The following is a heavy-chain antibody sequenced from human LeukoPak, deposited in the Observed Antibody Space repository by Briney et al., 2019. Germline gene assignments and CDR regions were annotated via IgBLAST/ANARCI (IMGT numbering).Heavy chain of an antibody. CDR2: FDPEDGET. CDR1: GYTLTELS. D-gene: IGHD1-26*01. J-gene: IGHJ4*02. V-gene: IGHV1-24*01. Sequence: ASVKVSCKVSGYTLTELSMHWVRQAPGKGLEWMGGFDPEDGETIYAQKFQGRVTMTEDTSTDTAYMELSSLRSGDTAVYYCATTPGVGATRLDYWGQGTLVTVSS. CDR3: ATTPGVGATRLDY.